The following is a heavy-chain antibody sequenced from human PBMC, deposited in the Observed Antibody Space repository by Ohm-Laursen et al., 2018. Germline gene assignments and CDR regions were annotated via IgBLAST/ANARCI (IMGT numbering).Heavy chain of an antibody. CDR3: AREGITAAVDY. CDR2: ISGTSATI. D-gene: IGHD6-13*01. CDR1: GFTFSGYR. Sequence: SLRLSCAASGFTFSGYRMNWVRQAPGKGLEWVSCISGTSATIYYADSVKGRFNISRDNAKNSLYLHMSSPRAEDTAVYYCAREGITAAVDYWGQGTLVTVSS. J-gene: IGHJ4*02. V-gene: IGHV3-48*01.